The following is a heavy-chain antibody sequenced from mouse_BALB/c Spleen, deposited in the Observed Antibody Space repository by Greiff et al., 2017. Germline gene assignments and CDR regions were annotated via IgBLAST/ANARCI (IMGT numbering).Heavy chain of an antibody. D-gene: IGHD2-4*01. V-gene: IGHV4-1*02. CDR3: ADYDYVYYAMDY. CDR1: GFDFSRYW. Sequence: EVQGVESGGGLVQPGGSLKLSCAASGFDFSRYWMSWVRQAPGKGLEWIGEINPDSSTINYTPSLKDKFIISRDNAKNTLYLQMSKVRSEDTALYYCADYDYVYYAMDYWGQGTSVTVSS. CDR2: INPDSSTI. J-gene: IGHJ4*01.